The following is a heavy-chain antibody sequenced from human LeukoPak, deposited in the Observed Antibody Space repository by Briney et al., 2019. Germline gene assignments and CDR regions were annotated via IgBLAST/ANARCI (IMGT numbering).Heavy chain of an antibody. D-gene: IGHD6-19*01. Sequence: ASVKVSCKASGYTFTSYGISWVRQAPGQGLEWMGWISAYNGNTNYAQKLQGRVTMTTDTSTRTAYMELRSLRSDDTAVYYCARLIAVAVRNYGMDVWGQGTTVTVSS. V-gene: IGHV1-18*01. J-gene: IGHJ6*02. CDR3: ARLIAVAVRNYGMDV. CDR2: ISAYNGNT. CDR1: GYTFTSYG.